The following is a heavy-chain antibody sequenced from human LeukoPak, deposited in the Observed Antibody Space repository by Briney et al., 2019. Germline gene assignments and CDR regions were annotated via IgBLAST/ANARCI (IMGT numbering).Heavy chain of an antibody. D-gene: IGHD1-26*01. J-gene: IGHJ4*02. CDR1: GYTFTSYG. CDR2: ISAYSGNT. CDR3: ATDPGGGSSYY. V-gene: IGHV1-18*01. Sequence: ASEKVSCKASGYTFTSYGISWVRQAPGQGLEWMGWISAYSGNTNYAQKLQGRVTMTTDTSTSTAYMELRSLRSDDTAVYYCATDPGGGSSYYWAQGTLVTVSS.